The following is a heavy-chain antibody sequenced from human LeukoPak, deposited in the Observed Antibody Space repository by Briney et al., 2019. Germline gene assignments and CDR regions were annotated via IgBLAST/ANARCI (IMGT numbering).Heavy chain of an antibody. J-gene: IGHJ4*02. CDR1: GGSISSYY. CDR2: IYYSGST. V-gene: IGHV4-59*08. CDR3: ARGRIAVAGGFDY. Sequence: SETLSLTCAVSGGSISSYYWSWIRQPPGKRLEWIGYIYYSGSTNYNPSLKSRVTISVDTSKNQFSLKLSSVTAADTAVYYCARGRIAVAGGFDYWGQGTLVTVSS. D-gene: IGHD6-19*01.